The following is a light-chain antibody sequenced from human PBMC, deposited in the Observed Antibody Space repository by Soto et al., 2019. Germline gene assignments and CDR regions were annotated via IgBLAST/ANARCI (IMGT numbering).Light chain of an antibody. CDR3: NSYTSSNTWV. J-gene: IGLJ3*02. V-gene: IGLV2-14*01. Sequence: QSALTQPASVSGSPGQSITISCTGTSSDIGAYKYVSWYQQHPGKVPKAVIYEVANRPSGVSARFSGSKSGNTASLTISGLQAEDEADYYCNSYTSSNTWVFGGGTKLTVL. CDR1: SSDIGAYKY. CDR2: EVA.